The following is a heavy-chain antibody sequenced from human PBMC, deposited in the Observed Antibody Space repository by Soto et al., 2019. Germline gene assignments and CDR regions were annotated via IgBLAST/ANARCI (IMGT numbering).Heavy chain of an antibody. CDR3: ARGPEYYYGSGSYPNWFDP. J-gene: IGHJ5*02. D-gene: IGHD3-10*01. V-gene: IGHV4-31*03. CDR1: GGSISSGGYY. Sequence: QVQLQESGPGLVEPSQTLSLTCTVSGGSISSGGYYWSWIRQHPGKGLEWIGYIYYSGSTYYNPSLKSRVTISVDTSKNQFSLKLSSVTAADTAVYYCARGPEYYYGSGSYPNWFDPWGQGTLVTVSS. CDR2: IYYSGST.